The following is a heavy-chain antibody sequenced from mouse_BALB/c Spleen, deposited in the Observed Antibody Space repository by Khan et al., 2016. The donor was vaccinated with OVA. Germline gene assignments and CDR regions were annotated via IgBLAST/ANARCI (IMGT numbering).Heavy chain of an antibody. J-gene: IGHJ2*01. CDR2: IYPGTDNT. D-gene: IGHD3-2*02. CDR3: AREEALYYFDY. CDR1: GYIFTSYW. Sequence: LEESGGELVRPGTSVKLSCKTSGYIFTSYWIHWVKQRSGQGLEWIARIYPGTDNTYYNENFKDKATLTADKSSSTVYLQLSSLKSEDSAVFCCAREEALYYFDYWGQGTTLTVSS. V-gene: IGHV1-76*01.